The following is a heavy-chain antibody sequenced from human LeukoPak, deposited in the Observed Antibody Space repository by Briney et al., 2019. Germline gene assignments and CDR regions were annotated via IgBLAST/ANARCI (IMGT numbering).Heavy chain of an antibody. D-gene: IGHD5-18*01. CDR2: IYYSGST. J-gene: IGHJ6*03. Sequence: KPSETLSLTCTVSGGSISSYYWSWIRQPPGKGLEWIGYIYYSGSTNYNPSLKSRVTISVDTSKNQFTLKLSSVTAADTAVYYCARVSSPDDSYGKRDYYYYMDVWGKGTTVTVSS. CDR1: GGSISSYY. V-gene: IGHV4-59*01. CDR3: ARVSSPDDSYGKRDYYYYMDV.